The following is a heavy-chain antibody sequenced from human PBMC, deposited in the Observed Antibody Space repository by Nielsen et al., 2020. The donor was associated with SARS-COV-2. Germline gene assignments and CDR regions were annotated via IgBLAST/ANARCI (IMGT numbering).Heavy chain of an antibody. Sequence: GESLKISCAASGFTFSGYRMNWVRQAPGKGLEWVASVSSSSRNIYYADSVKGRFTITRDNAKNSLYLQMNNLRAEDTAVYYCARDTVGGIRRGFDNWGQGTLVTVSS. CDR1: GFTFSGYR. CDR3: ARDTVGGIRRGFDN. D-gene: IGHD3-16*02. J-gene: IGHJ4*02. CDR2: VSSSSRNI. V-gene: IGHV3-21*01.